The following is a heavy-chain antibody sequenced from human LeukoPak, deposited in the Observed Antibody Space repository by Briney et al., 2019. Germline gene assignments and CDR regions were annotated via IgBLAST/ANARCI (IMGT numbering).Heavy chain of an antibody. D-gene: IGHD2-21*01. Sequence: PGGSLRLSCETSVFTFSGYALHWVRQAPGKGREWVAVVSYDGDNKYYADSAKGRFTISRDDSTNTLYLQMSSLRPEDTATYYCAKDGCAGDCFDYWGPGTLVAVSS. CDR3: AKDGCAGDCFDY. V-gene: IGHV3-30*18. CDR1: VFTFSGYA. CDR2: VSYDGDNK. J-gene: IGHJ4*02.